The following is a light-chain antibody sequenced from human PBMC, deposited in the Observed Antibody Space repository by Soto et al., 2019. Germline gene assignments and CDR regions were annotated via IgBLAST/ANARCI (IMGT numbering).Light chain of an antibody. CDR1: SSDVGGYNY. V-gene: IGLV2-14*01. CDR3: SSYTSSSTVV. Sequence: QSALTQPASVSGSPGQWITISCTGTSSDVGGYNYVSWYQQHPGRAPQLMIYDVSNRPSGVSNRFSGSRSGNTASLTISGLQAEDEADYYCSSYTSSSTVVFGGGTKLTVL. CDR2: DVS. J-gene: IGLJ2*01.